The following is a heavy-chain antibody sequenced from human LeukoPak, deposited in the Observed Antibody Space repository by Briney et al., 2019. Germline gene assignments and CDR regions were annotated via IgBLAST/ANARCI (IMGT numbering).Heavy chain of an antibody. V-gene: IGHV4-59*01. CDR1: GVSISSYD. D-gene: IGHD3-22*01. CDR2: IYYRGST. J-gene: IGHJ5*02. Sequence: SETLSLTCTGSGVSISSYDWSWIRQPPGNGLEWIGYIYYRGSTNYNPSLKRRVTISVHTSKHQFSLKLSSVTAADTAVYNCARVGYYYDSSGYTNWFDPWGQGTLVTVSS. CDR3: ARVGYYYDSSGYTNWFDP.